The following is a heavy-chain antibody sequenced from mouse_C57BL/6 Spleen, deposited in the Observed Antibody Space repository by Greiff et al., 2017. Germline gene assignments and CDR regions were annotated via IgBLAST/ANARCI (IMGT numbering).Heavy chain of an antibody. CDR1: GYAFSSSW. V-gene: IGHV1-82*01. CDR3: ARFLYYDYDEGAMDY. J-gene: IGHJ4*01. CDR2: IYPGDGDT. Sequence: QVQLQQSGPELVKPGASVKISCKASGYAFSSSWMNWVKQRPGKGLEWIGRIYPGDGDTNYNGKFKGKATLTADKSSSTAYMQLSSLTSEDSAVYFCARFLYYDYDEGAMDYWGQGTSGTVSS. D-gene: IGHD2-4*01.